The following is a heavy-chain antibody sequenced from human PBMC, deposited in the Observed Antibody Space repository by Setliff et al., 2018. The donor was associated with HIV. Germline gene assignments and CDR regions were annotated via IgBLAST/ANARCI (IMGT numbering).Heavy chain of an antibody. CDR2: IYPSGRT. CDR1: GDSMSSGDYS. V-gene: IGHV4-30-2*06. D-gene: IGHD1-26*01. J-gene: IGHJ4*02. CDR3: GSSASYYY. Sequence: PSETLSLTCAVSGDSMSSGDYSWNWIRQSPGKGLEWIGYIYPSGRTYYNPSLKNRVTISVDTSKNHFSLKLSSVTAADTAVYYCGSSASYYYWGQGTLVTVSS.